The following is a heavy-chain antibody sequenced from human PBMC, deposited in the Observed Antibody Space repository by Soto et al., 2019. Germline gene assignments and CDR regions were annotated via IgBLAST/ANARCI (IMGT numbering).Heavy chain of an antibody. J-gene: IGHJ6*02. D-gene: IGHD6-19*01. CDR1: GGSFSGYY. CDR3: ARGREYSSGWYSYYYYYYGMDV. Sequence: PSETLSLTCAVYGGSFSGYYWSCIRQPPGKGLEWIGEINHSGSTNYNPSLKSRVTISVDTSKNQFSLKLSSVTAADTAVYYCARGREYSSGWYSYYYYYYGMDVWGQGTTVTVSS. V-gene: IGHV4-34*01. CDR2: INHSGST.